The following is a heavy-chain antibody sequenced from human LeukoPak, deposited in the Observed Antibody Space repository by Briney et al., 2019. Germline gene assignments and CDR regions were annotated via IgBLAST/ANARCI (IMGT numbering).Heavy chain of an antibody. D-gene: IGHD3-22*01. CDR3: AGRTVTPYYHDSSGFHLQY. J-gene: IGHJ1*01. Sequence: GGSLRLSCAASGFIFSYYAMHWVRQAPGKGLEWVAVISYDGSNKYYADSVKGRFTISRDNSKNTLYLQMNSLRAEDTAVYYCAGRTVTPYYHDSSGFHLQYWGQGTLVTVSS. CDR2: ISYDGSNK. V-gene: IGHV3-30*14. CDR1: GFIFSYYA.